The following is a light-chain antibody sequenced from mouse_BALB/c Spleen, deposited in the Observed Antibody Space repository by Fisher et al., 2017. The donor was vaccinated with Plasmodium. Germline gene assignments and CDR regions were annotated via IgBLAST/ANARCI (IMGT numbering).Light chain of an antibody. Sequence: DIVLTQSPATLSVTSGDRVSLSCRASQSISNYLHWYHQKSRESPRLLIKYASQSISGIPSRFSGSGSGTDFTLSINSVETEDFGMYFCQQSNSWPLTFGAGTKLELK. CDR3: QQSNSWPLT. V-gene: IGKV5-45*01. CDR2: YAS. J-gene: IGKJ5*01. CDR1: QSISNY.